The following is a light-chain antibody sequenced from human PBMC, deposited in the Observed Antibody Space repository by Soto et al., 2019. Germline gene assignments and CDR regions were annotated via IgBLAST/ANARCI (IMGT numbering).Light chain of an antibody. CDR3: QQYDTWPPHT. V-gene: IGKV3-15*01. J-gene: IGKJ2*01. Sequence: EIVMTQSPATLSVSPGEGATLSCRASQSISTHLAWYQQKPGHAPRLLIYGASIRATGVPAKFSGSGSGTEFTLTITSLQSEDFAVYYCQQYDTWPPHTFGQGTKVEI. CDR2: GAS. CDR1: QSISTH.